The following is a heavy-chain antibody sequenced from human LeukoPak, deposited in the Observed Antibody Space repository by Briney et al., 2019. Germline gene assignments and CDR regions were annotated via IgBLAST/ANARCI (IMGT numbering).Heavy chain of an antibody. J-gene: IGHJ4*02. Sequence: GGSLRLSCAASGFTFSNYWMSWVRQTPGKRLEWVANIDRDGGDKYYVDSVKGRFTLSRDNAKNSLYLQMNSLRAEDMAIYYCAREYCSGGTCYAPGYWGQGTLVTVSS. CDR2: IDRDGGDK. CDR3: AREYCSGGTCYAPGY. CDR1: GFTFSNYW. D-gene: IGHD2-15*01. V-gene: IGHV3-7*03.